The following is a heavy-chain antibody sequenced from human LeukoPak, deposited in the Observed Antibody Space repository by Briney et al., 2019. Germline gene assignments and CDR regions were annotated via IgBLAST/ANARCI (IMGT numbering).Heavy chain of an antibody. Sequence: GGSLRLSCEGSGFTFRSFAVTWIRQAPGKGLDWVSSITANGDRTYYADSVKGRFTISRDNSKNTLYLQMSSLRADDTAVYYCAKGTTSMVRGVINFDYWGQGTLVTVSS. CDR3: AKGTTSMVRGVINFDY. CDR1: GFTFRSFA. D-gene: IGHD3-10*01. CDR2: ITANGDRT. V-gene: IGHV3-23*01. J-gene: IGHJ4*02.